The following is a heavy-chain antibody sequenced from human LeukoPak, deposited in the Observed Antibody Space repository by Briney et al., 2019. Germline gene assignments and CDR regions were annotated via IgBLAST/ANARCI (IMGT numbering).Heavy chain of an antibody. D-gene: IGHD2-21*02. CDR1: GGSISSYY. Sequence: SETLSLTCTVSGGSISSYYWSWIRQPAGKGLEWIGRIYTSGSTNYNPSLKSRVTMSVDTSKNQFSLKLSSVTAADTAVYYRARGVVVTATFYYYYYMDVWGKGTTVTISS. V-gene: IGHV4-4*07. CDR3: ARGVVVTATFYYYYYMDV. J-gene: IGHJ6*03. CDR2: IYTSGST.